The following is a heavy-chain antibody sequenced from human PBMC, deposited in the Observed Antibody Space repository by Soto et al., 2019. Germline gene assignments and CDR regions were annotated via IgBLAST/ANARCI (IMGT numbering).Heavy chain of an antibody. Sequence: PGGSLRLSCAASGFTFSSYWMHWVRQAPGKGLVWVSRINSDGSSTSYADSVKGRFTISRDNAKNTLYLQMNSLRAEDTAVYYCALGCSGGSCYSEVRDYYYYYGMDVWGQGTTVTVSS. J-gene: IGHJ6*02. CDR1: GFTFSSYW. CDR3: ALGCSGGSCYSEVRDYYYYYGMDV. V-gene: IGHV3-74*01. CDR2: INSDGSST. D-gene: IGHD2-15*01.